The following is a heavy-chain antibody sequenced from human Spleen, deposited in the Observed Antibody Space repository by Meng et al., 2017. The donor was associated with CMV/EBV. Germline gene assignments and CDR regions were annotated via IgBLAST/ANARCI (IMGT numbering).Heavy chain of an antibody. CDR1: GHSFTTYT. CDR2: ISAYNGNT. Sequence: ASVKVSCKPSGHSFTTYTITWVRQAPGQGLEWMGCISAYNGNTNYAQKVQGRVTLTRDTSTTTVYMELSSLRSEDTAVYYCARDPFGYNSDWHMYGMDVWGRGTTVTVSS. D-gene: IGHD1/OR15-1a*01. V-gene: IGHV1-18*01. CDR3: ARDPFGYNSDWHMYGMDV. J-gene: IGHJ6*02.